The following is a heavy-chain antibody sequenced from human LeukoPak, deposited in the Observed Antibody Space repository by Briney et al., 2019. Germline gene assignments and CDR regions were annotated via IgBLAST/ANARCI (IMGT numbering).Heavy chain of an antibody. CDR2: IYYSGST. Sequence: KPSETLSLTCTVSGGSISTYYWSWIRQPPGKGLEWIGYIYYSGSTNFNPSLTSRVTMSVDTSKNRFSLRLSSVTAADTAVYYCAGGRSSSWYSFLDYWGQGTLVTVSS. J-gene: IGHJ4*02. CDR3: AGGRSSSWYSFLDY. V-gene: IGHV4-59*01. D-gene: IGHD6-13*01. CDR1: GGSISTYY.